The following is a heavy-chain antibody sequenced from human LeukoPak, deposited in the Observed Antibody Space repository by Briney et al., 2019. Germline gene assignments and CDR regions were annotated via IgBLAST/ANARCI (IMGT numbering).Heavy chain of an antibody. J-gene: IGHJ4*02. CDR1: GYSISSGYY. V-gene: IGHV4-38-2*01. D-gene: IGHD3-16*02. Sequence: SETLSLTCAVSGYSISSGYYWGWIRQPPGKGLEWIGSIYHSGSTNHNPSLKSRVTISVDTSKNQFSLKLSSVTAADTAVYYCARGYKGYVWGSYRPSGFDYWGQGTLVTVSS. CDR3: ARGYKGYVWGSYRPSGFDY. CDR2: IYHSGST.